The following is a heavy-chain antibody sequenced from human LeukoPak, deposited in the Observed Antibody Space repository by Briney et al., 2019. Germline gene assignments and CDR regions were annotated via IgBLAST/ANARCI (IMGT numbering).Heavy chain of an antibody. CDR3: ARSSIIAAAGPYYFDY. D-gene: IGHD6-13*01. J-gene: IGHJ4*02. CDR2: IIPIFGTA. CDR1: GGTFSSYA. V-gene: IGHV1-69*06. Sequence: GASVKVSCKASGGTFSSYAISWVRQAPGQGLEWMGGIIPIFGTANYAQKFQSRVTITADKSTSTAYMELSSLRSEDTAVYYCARSSIIAAAGPYYFDYWGQGTLVTVSS.